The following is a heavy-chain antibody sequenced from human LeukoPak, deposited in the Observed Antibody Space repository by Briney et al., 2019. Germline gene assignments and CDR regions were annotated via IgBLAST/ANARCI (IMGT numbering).Heavy chain of an antibody. CDR2: INHSGST. D-gene: IGHD6-13*01. J-gene: IGHJ4*02. Sequence: PSETLSLTCAVYGGSFSGYYWSWIRQAPGKGLEWIGEINHSGSTNYNPSIKSRVTISVDTSKNQFSLKLSSVTAADTAVYYCARGISIAAASTEGPYFDYWGQGTLVTVSS. V-gene: IGHV4-34*01. CDR1: GGSFSGYY. CDR3: ARGISIAAASTEGPYFDY.